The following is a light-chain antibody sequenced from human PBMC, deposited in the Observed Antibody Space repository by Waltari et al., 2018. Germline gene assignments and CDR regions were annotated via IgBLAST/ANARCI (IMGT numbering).Light chain of an antibody. CDR1: QSFTSTA. V-gene: IGKV3-20*01. J-gene: IGKJ1*01. CDR3: HQYSRSPPWT. CDR2: GGS. Sequence: EIVLTQSPGTLSLSPGERATLSCRASQSFTSTALAWYQQKPGQAPRHLLSGGSRRATGIPDRFSGSGSGTDFTLTISRLEPEDFAVYYCHQYSRSPPWTFGQGTKVEIK.